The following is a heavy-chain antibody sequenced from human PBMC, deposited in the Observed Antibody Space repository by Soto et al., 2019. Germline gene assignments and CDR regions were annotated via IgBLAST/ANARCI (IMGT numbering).Heavy chain of an antibody. CDR3: ARHGTRGYYGSGSYHRNWFDP. D-gene: IGHD3-10*01. CDR2: IYPGDSDT. CDR1: GYSFTSYW. J-gene: IGHJ5*02. V-gene: IGHV5-51*01. Sequence: PGESLKISCKGSGYSFTSYWIGWVRQMPGKGLEWMGIIYPGDSDTRYSPSFQGQVTISADKSISTAYLQWSSLKASDTAMYYCARHGTRGYYGSGSYHRNWFDPWGQGTLVTVSS.